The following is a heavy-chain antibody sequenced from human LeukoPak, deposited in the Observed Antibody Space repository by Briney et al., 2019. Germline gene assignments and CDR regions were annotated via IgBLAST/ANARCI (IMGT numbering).Heavy chain of an antibody. J-gene: IGHJ5*02. Sequence: GGSLRLSCAASGFIFTNYAMNWVRQAPGKGLEWVSGISSSGGSTYYADSVKGRFTISRDSSKNTLYLQMSSLRAEDTAVYYCARDVYYYDSSGFDPWGQGTLVTVSS. V-gene: IGHV3-23*01. CDR2: ISSSGGST. CDR1: GFIFTNYA. CDR3: ARDVYYYDSSGFDP. D-gene: IGHD3-22*01.